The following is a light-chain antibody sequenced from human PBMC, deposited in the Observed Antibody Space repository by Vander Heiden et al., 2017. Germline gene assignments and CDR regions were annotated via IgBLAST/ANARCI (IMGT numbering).Light chain of an antibody. Sequence: QLTPSPSSLSSSVGDRIPFPFRASPAISSDLAWYQQKPGKAPKLLIYDSSTLQSGVPSRFSGSGSGTDFTLTISSLQPEDFATYYCQQLKSYPLTFGGGTKVEI. CDR2: DSS. V-gene: IGKV1-9*01. J-gene: IGKJ4*02. CDR3: QQLKSYPLT. CDR1: PAISSD.